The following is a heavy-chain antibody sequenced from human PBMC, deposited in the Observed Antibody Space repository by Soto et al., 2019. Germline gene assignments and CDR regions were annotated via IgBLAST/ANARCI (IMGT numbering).Heavy chain of an antibody. CDR3: AREYGSYPYCFAY. V-gene: IGHV4-61*08. J-gene: IGHJ4*02. Sequence: QVQLQESGPGMVKPSETLSLTCTVSGGSVRSGVYYWSWIRQPPGKGLEWIGYIHHSGTTNYNPSLKSLVTRSVDTAKTQLSLKLSSVTAADTAVYYCAREYGSYPYCFAYWGQGTLVTVSA. CDR1: GGSVRSGVYY. D-gene: IGHD3-10*01. CDR2: IHHSGTT.